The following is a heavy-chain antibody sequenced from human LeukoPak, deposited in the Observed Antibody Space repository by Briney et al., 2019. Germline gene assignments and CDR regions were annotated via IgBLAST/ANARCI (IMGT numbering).Heavy chain of an antibody. CDR2: ISGSGGST. V-gene: IGHV3-23*01. CDR1: GFTFNSYA. J-gene: IGHJ4*02. D-gene: IGHD2-15*01. Sequence: GGSLRLSCAASGFTFNSYAMSWVRQAPGKGLEWVSAISGSGGSTYYADSVKGRFTISRDNSKNTLYLQMNSLRAEDTAVYYCAKDGTRYCSGGSCYSTPYWGQGTLVTVSS. CDR3: AKDGTRYCSGGSCYSTPY.